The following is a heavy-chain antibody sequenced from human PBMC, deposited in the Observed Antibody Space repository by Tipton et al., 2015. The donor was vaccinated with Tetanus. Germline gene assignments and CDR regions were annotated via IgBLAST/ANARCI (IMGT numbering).Heavy chain of an antibody. CDR3: ARVGRAAAGAFDI. J-gene: IGHJ3*02. Sequence: TLSLTCTVSGGSISSSSYYWGWIRQPPGKGLEWIGSIYYSGSTYYNPSLKSRVTISVDTSKNQFSLKLSSVTAADTAVYYCARVGRAAAGAFDIWGQGTMVTVSS. CDR1: GGSISSSSYY. V-gene: IGHV4-39*01. CDR2: IYYSGST. D-gene: IGHD6-13*01.